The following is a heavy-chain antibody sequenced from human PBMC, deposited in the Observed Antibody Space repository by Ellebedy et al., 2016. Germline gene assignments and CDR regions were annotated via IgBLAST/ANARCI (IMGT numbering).Heavy chain of an antibody. Sequence: ASVKVSXXASGYTFTSYGISWVRQAPGQGLEWMGWISAYNGNTNYAQKLQGRVTMTTDTSTSTAYMELRSLRSDDTAVYYCARDSRRGVVVTANDAFDIWGQGTMVTVSS. J-gene: IGHJ3*02. CDR2: ISAYNGNT. CDR3: ARDSRRGVVVTANDAFDI. CDR1: GYTFTSYG. D-gene: IGHD2-21*02. V-gene: IGHV1-18*01.